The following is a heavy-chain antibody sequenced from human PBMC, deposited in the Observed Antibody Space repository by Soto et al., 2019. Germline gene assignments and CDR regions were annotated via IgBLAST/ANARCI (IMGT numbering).Heavy chain of an antibody. Sequence: SETLSLTCTVSGGSISSSSYYWGWIRQPPGKGLEWIGSIYYSGSAYYNPSLKSRVTISVDTSKNQFSLKLSSVTAADTAVYYCARHIVVVTAIIPNFDYWGQGTLVTVSS. D-gene: IGHD2-21*02. V-gene: IGHV4-39*01. J-gene: IGHJ4*02. CDR1: GGSISSSSYY. CDR2: IYYSGSA. CDR3: ARHIVVVTAIIPNFDY.